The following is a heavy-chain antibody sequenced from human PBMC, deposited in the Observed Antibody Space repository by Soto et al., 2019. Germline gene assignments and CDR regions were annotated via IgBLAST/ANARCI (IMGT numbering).Heavy chain of an antibody. CDR1: GGSISSSNW. CDR3: ARDRVRYYYDSSGYYPGFDY. CDR2: IYHSGST. Sequence: SETLSLTCAVSGGSISSSNWWSWVRQPPGKGLEWIGEIYHSGSTNYNPSLKSRVTISVDKSKNQFSLKLSSVTAADTAVYYCARDRVRYYYDSSGYYPGFDYWGQGTLVTVSS. V-gene: IGHV4-4*02. J-gene: IGHJ4*02. D-gene: IGHD3-22*01.